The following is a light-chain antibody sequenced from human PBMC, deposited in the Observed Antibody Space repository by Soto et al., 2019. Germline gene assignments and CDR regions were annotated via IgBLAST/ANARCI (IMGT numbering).Light chain of an antibody. CDR2: EDD. CDR3: QSYDSSSVI. CDR1: SGSIDSNY. V-gene: IGLV6-57*03. J-gene: IGLJ2*01. Sequence: NFMLTQPHSVSESPGKTVTISCTRSSGSIDSNYVQWSQQRPGSAPTTLIFEDDHRPSGVPDRFSGSIDGSSNSASLTISGLKAEDKADYYCQSYDSSSVIFGGGTKLTVL.